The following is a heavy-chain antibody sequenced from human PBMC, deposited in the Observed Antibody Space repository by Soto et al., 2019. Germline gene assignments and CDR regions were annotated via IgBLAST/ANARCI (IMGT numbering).Heavy chain of an antibody. D-gene: IGHD6-13*01. CDR2: ISGYNGNR. Sequence: QVQLLQSGAEVKKPGASVKFSCKASGYTFTSDGIRWVRQAPGQVLEWMGWISGYNGNRNYAQKLQGRVTMTTDTSPSTAYMELRRLRSDDTAVYYCARDLAAAGTGVDYWGQGTLVTVAS. CDR1: GYTFTSDG. J-gene: IGHJ4*02. CDR3: ARDLAAAGTGVDY. V-gene: IGHV1-18*01.